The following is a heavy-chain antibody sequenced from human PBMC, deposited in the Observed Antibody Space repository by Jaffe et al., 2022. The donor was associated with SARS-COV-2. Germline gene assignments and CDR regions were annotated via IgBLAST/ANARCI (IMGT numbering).Heavy chain of an antibody. J-gene: IGHJ4*02. D-gene: IGHD1-26*01. CDR1: GFTFDDYA. V-gene: IGHV3-9*01. CDR2: ISWNSGSI. CDR3: AKVQWELLRDYYFDY. Sequence: EVQLVESGGGLVQPGRSLRLSCAASGFTFDDYAMHWVRQAPGKGLEWVSGISWNSGSIGYADSVKGRFTISRDNAKNSLYLQMNSLRAEDTALYYCAKVQWELLRDYYFDYWGQGTLVTVSS.